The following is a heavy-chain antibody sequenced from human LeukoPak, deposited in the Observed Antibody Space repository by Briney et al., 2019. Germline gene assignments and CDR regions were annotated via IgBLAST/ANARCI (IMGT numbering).Heavy chain of an antibody. D-gene: IGHD4-17*01. Sequence: SETLSLTCTVSGGSISSSSYYWGWIRQPPGKGLEWIGSIYYSGSTYYNPSLKSRVTIAVDKSKNQFSLKLSSVTAADTAVYYCARASHDYGDYSHFDYWGQGTLVTVSS. CDR3: ARASHDYGDYSHFDY. J-gene: IGHJ4*02. CDR1: GGSISSSSYY. V-gene: IGHV4-39*07. CDR2: IYYSGST.